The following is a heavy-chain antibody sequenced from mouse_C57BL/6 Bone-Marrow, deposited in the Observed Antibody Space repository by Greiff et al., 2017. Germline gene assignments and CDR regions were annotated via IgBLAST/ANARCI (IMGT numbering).Heavy chain of an antibody. J-gene: IGHJ2*01. CDR3: ARMGGYDGTEFDY. D-gene: IGHD2-14*01. Sequence: QVQLQQPGAELVMPGASVKLSCKASGYTFTRYWMHWVKQRPGQGLEWIGEIDPSDSYTNYNQKFKGKSTLTVDKSSSTAYMQLSSLTSEDSAVYYCARMGGYDGTEFDYWGQGTTLTVSS. CDR1: GYTFTRYW. CDR2: IDPSDSYT. V-gene: IGHV1-69*01.